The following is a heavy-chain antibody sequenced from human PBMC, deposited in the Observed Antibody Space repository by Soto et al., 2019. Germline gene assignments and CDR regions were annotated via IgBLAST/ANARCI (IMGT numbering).Heavy chain of an antibody. D-gene: IGHD1-26*01. CDR3: ARSGLRRSGPDY. J-gene: IGHJ4*02. CDR2: IIPAFGTP. V-gene: IGHV1-69*01. CDR1: GGSLNNYA. Sequence: QVQLVQSGAEVKKPGSSVKVSCAASGGSLNNYAVSWVRRTPGQGFEWLGEIIPAFGTPNYAQKFQDRVTIHPDVPKNKVFKETDYSRAEDTGEYFWARSGLRRSGPDYWGQGSLVTVSS.